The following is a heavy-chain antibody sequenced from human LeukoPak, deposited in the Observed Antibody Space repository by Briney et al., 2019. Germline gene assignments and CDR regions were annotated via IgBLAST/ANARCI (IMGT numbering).Heavy chain of an antibody. Sequence: PSETLSLTCTVSGDSVSSYYWSWIRQPPGKGLEWIGYIYYSGSTNYNPSLKSRVTISVDTSKNQFSLKLSSVTAADTAVYYCARHQGETGYRGSDAFDIWGQGTMVTVSS. J-gene: IGHJ3*02. CDR1: GDSVSSYY. V-gene: IGHV4-59*08. CDR2: IYYSGST. D-gene: IGHD3-9*01. CDR3: ARHQGETGYRGSDAFDI.